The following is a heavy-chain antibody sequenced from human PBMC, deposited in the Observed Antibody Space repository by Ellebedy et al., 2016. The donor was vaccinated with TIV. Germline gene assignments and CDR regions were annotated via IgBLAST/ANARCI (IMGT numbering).Heavy chain of an antibody. V-gene: IGHV3-53*01. D-gene: IGHD6-19*01. CDR1: GVTVSTND. CDR3: ARGRYTSGWYPDYFDY. CDR2: LFSTGNT. Sequence: GGSLRLSCVASGVTVSTNDMNWVRQAPGKGLEWVSVLFSTGNTYFADSVKGRFTISRDYSKNTLYLQMNSLRAEDTAVYYCARGRYTSGWYPDYFDYWGQGTLVTVSS. J-gene: IGHJ4*02.